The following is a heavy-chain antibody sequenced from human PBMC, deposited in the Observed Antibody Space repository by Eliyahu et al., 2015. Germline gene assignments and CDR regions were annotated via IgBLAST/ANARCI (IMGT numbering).Heavy chain of an antibody. CDR2: IKGDGSEK. D-gene: IGHD5-12*01. Sequence: GALVQPGGSLRLSCAASGFTFSSYWMNWVRQAPGKGLEWVASIKGDGSEKYYVDAVKGRFAISRDNAKNSLYLEMNSLRAEDTAVYFCARDPAYSGYEVYFDYWGQGTLVTASS. CDR3: ARDPAYSGYEVYFDY. CDR1: GFTFSSYW. V-gene: IGHV3-7*01. J-gene: IGHJ4*02.